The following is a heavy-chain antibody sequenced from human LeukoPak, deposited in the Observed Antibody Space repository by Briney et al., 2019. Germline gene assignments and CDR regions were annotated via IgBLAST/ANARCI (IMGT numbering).Heavy chain of an antibody. CDR2: IWYDGDKK. V-gene: IGHV3-33*01. D-gene: IGHD3-10*01. J-gene: IGHJ4*02. CDR1: GSTFDNFV. Sequence: GGSLRLSCTKSGSTFDNFVIHWVRQGPGRGQEGVAHIWYDGDKKYYAESVRGRFSISRANSKNTVSLQVNSLRVEDTAMYYCARDLRYFGSGSQPLDYWGQGTLVTVSS. CDR3: ARDLRYFGSGSQPLDY.